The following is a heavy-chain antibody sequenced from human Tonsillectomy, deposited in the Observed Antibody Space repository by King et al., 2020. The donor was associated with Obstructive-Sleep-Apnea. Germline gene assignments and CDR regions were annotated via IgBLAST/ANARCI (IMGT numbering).Heavy chain of an antibody. D-gene: IGHD6-19*01. V-gene: IGHV3-30*04. Sequence: VQLVESGGGVVQPGRSLRLSCEASGFIFSSYAMHWVRQAPGKGLEWVALISHDGSDKYYADSVKGRFIISSDNSKNTVYLQMNSLRVEVTAVYYCARDRSTGWRLFDSWGQGTLVTVSS. CDR1: GFIFSSYA. J-gene: IGHJ4*02. CDR3: ARDRSTGWRLFDS. CDR2: ISHDGSDK.